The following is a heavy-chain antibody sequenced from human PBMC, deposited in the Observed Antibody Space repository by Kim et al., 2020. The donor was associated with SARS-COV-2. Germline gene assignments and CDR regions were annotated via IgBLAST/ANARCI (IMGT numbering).Heavy chain of an antibody. J-gene: IGHJ5*02. D-gene: IGHD3-10*01. CDR2: IYYSGGT. Sequence: SETLSLTCTVSGGSISSYFWSWIRQPPGKGLEWIGYIYYSGGTNYNPSLKSRVTISVDTSKNQFSLKLSSVTAADTAVYFCARIITLVRGATKGWFDPWG. CDR3: ARIITLVRGATKGWFDP. CDR1: GGSISSYF. V-gene: IGHV4-59*01.